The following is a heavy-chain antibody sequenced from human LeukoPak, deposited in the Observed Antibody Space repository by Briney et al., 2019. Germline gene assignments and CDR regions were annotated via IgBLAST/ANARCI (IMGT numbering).Heavy chain of an antibody. J-gene: IGHJ5*02. CDR3: ATNPGGYCSSGDCRGAAP. D-gene: IGHD2-2*01. Sequence: PSETLSLTCAVSGGSFSGYYCSWIRQPPGKRREGMGEINHSGSASYNPSLKSRVTISADTSKNQFSLKLSSVPAAHTAVYYCATNPGGYCSSGDCRGAAPWGQGTLVTVSS. CDR1: GGSFSGYY. CDR2: INHSGSA. V-gene: IGHV4-34*01.